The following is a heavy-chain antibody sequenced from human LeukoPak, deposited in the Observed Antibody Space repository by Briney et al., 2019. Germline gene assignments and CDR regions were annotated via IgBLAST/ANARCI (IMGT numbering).Heavy chain of an antibody. V-gene: IGHV4-30-4*07. D-gene: IGHD5-24*01. CDR3: ARRHGGWLQSDFDY. CDR1: GDSISSGGYS. Sequence: SETLSLTCAVSGDSISSGGYSWSWIRQTPGKGLEWIAYIHDSGSTYNNPSLKSRLSISIDTSKNQFSLKLSSVTAADTAVYYCARRHGGWLQSDFDYWGQGTLVTVSS. CDR2: IHDSGST. J-gene: IGHJ4*02.